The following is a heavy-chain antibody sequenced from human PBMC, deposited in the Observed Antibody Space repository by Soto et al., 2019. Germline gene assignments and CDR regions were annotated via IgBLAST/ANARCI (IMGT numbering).Heavy chain of an antibody. Sequence: QVQLVQSGAEVKKPGSSVKVSCKASGGTFSSFDISWVRQAPGQGLEWMGDIIPLFGTTNYAQTFQGRVTITADESTTTAYMELRSLRSNDTAVYYCARGLDTTVAHSHNWGQGTLVTVSS. CDR3: ARGLDTTVAHSHN. V-gene: IGHV1-69*01. CDR2: IIPLFGTT. D-gene: IGHD1-1*01. J-gene: IGHJ4*02. CDR1: GGTFSSFD.